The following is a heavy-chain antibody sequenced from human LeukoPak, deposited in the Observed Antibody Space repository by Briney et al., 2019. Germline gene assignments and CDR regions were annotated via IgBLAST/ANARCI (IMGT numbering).Heavy chain of an antibody. Sequence: KPGGSLRLSCAASGFTSSYYYMSWIRQAPGKGLEWVSYISSDSSYTNYADSVKGRFTISRDNAKNSLYLQMNSLRAEDTAIYYCALEKYRGYWVSSGDNWGQGTLVTVSS. CDR2: ISSDSSYT. V-gene: IGHV3-11*05. D-gene: IGHD5-12*01. CDR3: ALEKYRGYWVSSGDN. J-gene: IGHJ4*02. CDR1: GFTSSYYY.